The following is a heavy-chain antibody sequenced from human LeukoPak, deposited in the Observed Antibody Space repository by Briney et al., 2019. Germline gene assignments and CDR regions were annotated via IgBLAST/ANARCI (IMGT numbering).Heavy chain of an antibody. J-gene: IGHJ5*02. CDR2: IIPIFGTA. D-gene: IGHD6-13*01. V-gene: IGHV1-69*13. Sequence: GASVKVSCKASGGTFSSYAISWVRQAPGQGLEWMGGIIPIFGTANYAQKFQGRVTITAGESTSTAYMELSSLRSEDTAVYYCARPVDGYSSSWYWFDPWGQGTLVTVSS. CDR3: ARPVDGYSSSWYWFDP. CDR1: GGTFSSYA.